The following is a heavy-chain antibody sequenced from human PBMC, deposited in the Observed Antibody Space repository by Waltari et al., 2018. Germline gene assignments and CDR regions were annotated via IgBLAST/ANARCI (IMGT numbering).Heavy chain of an antibody. J-gene: IGHJ5*02. Sequence: QVHLVQSGAEVKKPGASVKVPCKPSGYTFTDYWLHWVRQAPGHGPEWMGWIDPKSGGTNYAQKFQGRVTMTRDTSISTAYMELSSLRSDDTAIYYCARGVAAVPGGRWFDPWGQGTLVTVSS. V-gene: IGHV1-2*02. D-gene: IGHD6-19*01. CDR3: ARGVAAVPGGRWFDP. CDR2: IDPKSGGT. CDR1: GYTFTDYW.